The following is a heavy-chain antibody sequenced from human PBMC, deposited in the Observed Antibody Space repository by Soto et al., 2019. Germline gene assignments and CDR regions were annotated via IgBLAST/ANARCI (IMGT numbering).Heavy chain of an antibody. D-gene: IGHD3-10*01. CDR2: INAGNGNT. V-gene: IGHV1-3*01. J-gene: IGHJ3*02. Sequence: ASVKVSCKASGYTFTSYAMHWVRQAPGQRLEWMGWINAGNGNTKYSQKFQGRVTITRDTSASTAYMELSSLRSEDTAVYYCARGADLLCFGESERNQDAFDIWGQGTMVTVSS. CDR3: ARGADLLCFGESERNQDAFDI. CDR1: GYTFTSYA.